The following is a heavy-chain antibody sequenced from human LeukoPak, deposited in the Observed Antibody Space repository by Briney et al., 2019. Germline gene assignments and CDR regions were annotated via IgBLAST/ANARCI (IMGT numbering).Heavy chain of an antibody. J-gene: IGHJ5*02. CDR3: ARGVTFCSSWYGPYNWFDP. Sequence: ASVKVSCKASGYTFTSYGISWVRQAPGQGLEWMGWISAYNGNTNYAQKLQGRVTMTTDTSTSTAYMELRGLRSDDTAVYYCARGVTFCSSWYGPYNWFDPWGQGTLVTVSS. CDR1: GYTFTSYG. V-gene: IGHV1-18*04. CDR2: ISAYNGNT. D-gene: IGHD6-13*01.